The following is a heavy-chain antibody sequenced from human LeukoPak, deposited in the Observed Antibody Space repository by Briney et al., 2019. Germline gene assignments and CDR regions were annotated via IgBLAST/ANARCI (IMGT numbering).Heavy chain of an antibody. CDR2: INHSGST. CDR3: ARGSSSTFDY. Sequence: SETLSLTCAVYGGSFSGYYWSWIRQPPGKGLEWIGEINHSGSTNYNPSLKSRVSISVDTSKNQFSLKLSSVTAADTAVYYCARGSSSTFDYWGQGTLVTVSS. CDR1: GGSFSGYY. J-gene: IGHJ4*02. V-gene: IGHV4-34*01. D-gene: IGHD6-6*01.